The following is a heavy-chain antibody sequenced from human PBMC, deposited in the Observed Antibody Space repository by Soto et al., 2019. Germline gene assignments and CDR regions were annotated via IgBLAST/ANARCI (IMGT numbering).Heavy chain of an antibody. V-gene: IGHV3-23*01. D-gene: IGHD1-26*01. CDR3: VILALGKFDF. CDR2: ISDTAHRI. Sequence: EVQLLESGGGLVQPGGSLRLSCSASGFSFGRNSMAWVRQTPGKGLEWVASISDTAHRIFHADSVKGRFTISRDNSRNRLYLQMHSLRAADSALYYCVILALGKFDFWGQGTLVIASS. CDR1: GFSFGRNS. J-gene: IGHJ4*02.